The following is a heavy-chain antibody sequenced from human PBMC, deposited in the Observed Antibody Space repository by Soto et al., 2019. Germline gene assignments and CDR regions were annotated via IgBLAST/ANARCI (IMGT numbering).Heavy chain of an antibody. CDR1: GGTFSSYA. V-gene: IGHV1-69*01. CDR3: AREKRITMLRGVIIGPYYFDY. D-gene: IGHD3-10*01. J-gene: IGHJ4*02. CDR2: IIPIFGTA. Sequence: QVQLVQSGAEVKKPGSSVKVSCKASGGTFSSYAISWVRQAPGQGLEWMGGIIPIFGTANYAQKFQGRVTITADESTSTAYMELSSLRSEDTAVYYCAREKRITMLRGVIIGPYYFDYWGQGTLVTVSS.